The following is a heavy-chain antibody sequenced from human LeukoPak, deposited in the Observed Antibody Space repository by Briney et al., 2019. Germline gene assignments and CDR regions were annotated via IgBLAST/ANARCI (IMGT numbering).Heavy chain of an antibody. CDR2: ISGSGGST. J-gene: IGHJ4*02. CDR3: AKDGEWPRFGGHDY. Sequence: GGSLRLSCAASGFTFSSYAMSWVRQAPGKGLEWVSAISGSGGSTYYADSVKGRFTISRDNSKNTLYLQMNSLRAEDTAVYYCAKDGEWPRFGGHDYWGQGTLVTVSS. V-gene: IGHV3-23*01. D-gene: IGHD5-12*01. CDR1: GFTFSSYA.